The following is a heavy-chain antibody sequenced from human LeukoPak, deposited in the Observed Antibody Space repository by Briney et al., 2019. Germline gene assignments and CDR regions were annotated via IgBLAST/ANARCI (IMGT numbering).Heavy chain of an antibody. Sequence: GGSLSPSCAASGFTFRSYGVHWVRQAPGKGLEWVAVIWYDGSNKFYADSVKGRFTISRDNSKNTLYLQMNSLRAEDTAVYYCARNQRYFDYWGEGPLVTVSS. D-gene: IGHD1-14*01. J-gene: IGHJ4*02. CDR3: ARNQRYFDY. V-gene: IGHV3-33*01. CDR2: IWYDGSNK. CDR1: GFTFRSYG.